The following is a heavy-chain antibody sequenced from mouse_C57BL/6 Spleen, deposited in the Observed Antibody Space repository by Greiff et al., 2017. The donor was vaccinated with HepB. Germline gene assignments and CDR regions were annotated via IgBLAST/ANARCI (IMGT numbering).Heavy chain of an antibody. V-gene: IGHV1-42*01. J-gene: IGHJ1*03. Sequence: VQLQQSGPELVKPGASVKISCKASGYSFTGYYMNWVKQSPEKSLEWIGEINPSTGGTNYNQKFKAKATLTVDKSSSTAYMQLKSLTSEDSAVYYCARREGCRYFYVWGTGTTVTVAS. CDR3: ARREGCRYFYV. CDR1: GYSFTGYY. CDR2: INPSTGGT.